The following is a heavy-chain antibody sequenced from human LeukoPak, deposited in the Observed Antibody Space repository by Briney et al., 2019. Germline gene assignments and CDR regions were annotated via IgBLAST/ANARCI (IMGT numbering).Heavy chain of an antibody. V-gene: IGHV3-30*04. CDR2: ISYDGSNK. CDR3: ARASGSYSNFDY. D-gene: IGHD1-26*01. CDR1: GFTFSSYA. J-gene: IGHJ4*02. Sequence: GGSLRLSCAASGFTFSSYAMHWVRQAPGEGLEWVAVISYDGSNKYFADSVRGRFTISRDNSKKTLYLQMSSLRNDDTAVYYCARASGSYSNFDYWGQGTLVTVSS.